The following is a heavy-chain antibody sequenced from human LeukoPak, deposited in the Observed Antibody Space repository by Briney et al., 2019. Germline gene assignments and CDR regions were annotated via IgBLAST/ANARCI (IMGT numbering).Heavy chain of an antibody. Sequence: GGSLRLSCAASGFTFSSYAMSWVRQAPGKGLEWVSSISGSGDSTYYADSVKGRFTISRDNSKNTLFLQMSSLRAEDTAVYHCAKRGSSSSAFRSDYWGQGTLVTVSS. D-gene: IGHD6-6*01. CDR1: GFTFSSYA. CDR2: ISGSGDST. CDR3: AKRGSSSSAFRSDY. V-gene: IGHV3-23*01. J-gene: IGHJ4*02.